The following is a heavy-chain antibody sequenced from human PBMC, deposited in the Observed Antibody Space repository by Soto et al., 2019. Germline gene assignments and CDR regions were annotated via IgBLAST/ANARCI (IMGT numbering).Heavy chain of an antibody. J-gene: IGHJ6*02. Sequence: SVQVSCKASRGTFSSYAISWVRQAPGQGLEWMGGIIPIFCTANYAQKFQGRVTITADESTSTAYMELSSQTSEDTAVYYCAEAYYDFWSSYPRGYYGMDVWGPGTTVNVAS. CDR3: AEAYYDFWSSYPRGYYGMDV. V-gene: IGHV1-69*13. D-gene: IGHD3-3*01. CDR2: IIPIFCTA. CDR1: RGTFSSYA.